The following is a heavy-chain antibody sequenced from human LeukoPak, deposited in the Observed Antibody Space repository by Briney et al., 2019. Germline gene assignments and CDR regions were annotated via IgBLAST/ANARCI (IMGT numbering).Heavy chain of an antibody. CDR1: GFTFSNYW. Sequence: PGGSLRLSCAASGFTFSNYWMSWVRRAPGKGLEWVANIRQDGNEKYYVGSVRGRFTISRDNAKNSLYLQMNSLRAEDTAVYYCARHYDILTGTFPYYWGQGTLVTVSS. CDR2: IRQDGNEK. J-gene: IGHJ4*02. CDR3: ARHYDILTGTFPYY. D-gene: IGHD3-9*01. V-gene: IGHV3-7*03.